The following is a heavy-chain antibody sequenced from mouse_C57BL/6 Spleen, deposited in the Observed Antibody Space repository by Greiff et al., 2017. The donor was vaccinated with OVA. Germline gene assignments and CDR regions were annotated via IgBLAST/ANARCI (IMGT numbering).Heavy chain of an antibody. D-gene: IGHD4-1*01. CDR3: ARDLTGFFDY. Sequence: EVKLQESGPGLVKPSQSLSLTCSVTGYSITSGYYWNWIRQFPGNKLEWMGYISYDGSNNYNPSLKNRISITRDTSKNQFFLKLNSVTTEDTATYYCARDLTGFFDYLGQGTTLTVSS. J-gene: IGHJ2*01. V-gene: IGHV3-6*01. CDR2: ISYDGSN. CDR1: GYSITSGYY.